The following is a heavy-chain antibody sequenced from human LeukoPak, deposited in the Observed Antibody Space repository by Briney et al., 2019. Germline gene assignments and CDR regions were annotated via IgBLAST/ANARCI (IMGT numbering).Heavy chain of an antibody. J-gene: IGHJ3*02. CDR3: ARGGAVERYCSSTSCYWVDAFDI. Sequence: GESLKISCKGSGYSFTSYWISWLRQMPGKGREWMGRIDPSDSYTNYSPSFQGHVTISADKSISTAYLQWSSLKASDTAMYYCARGGAVERYCSSTSCYWVDAFDIWGQGTMVTVSS. D-gene: IGHD2-2*01. CDR1: GYSFTSYW. V-gene: IGHV5-10-1*01. CDR2: IDPSDSYT.